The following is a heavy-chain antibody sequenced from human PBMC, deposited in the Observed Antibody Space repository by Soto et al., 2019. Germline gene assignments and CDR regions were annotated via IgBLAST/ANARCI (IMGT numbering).Heavy chain of an antibody. CDR2: IMPIFRTP. CDR1: GRTFSTSA. CDR3: ARDKDRQQLGGNYYYMLDV. J-gene: IGHJ6*02. D-gene: IGHD3-3*02. Sequence: QVQLEQSGAEVKKPGSSVKVSCKASGRTFSTSAISWVRQAPGQGLEWMGGIMPIFRTPDYAQKFQGRVTITADESTSTAYMELSGLRSDDTAVYYCARDKDRQQLGGNYYYMLDVWGQGTTVTVSS. V-gene: IGHV1-69*13.